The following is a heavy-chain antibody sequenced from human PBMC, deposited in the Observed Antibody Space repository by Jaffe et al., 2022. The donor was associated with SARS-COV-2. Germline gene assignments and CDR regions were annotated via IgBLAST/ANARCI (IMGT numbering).Heavy chain of an antibody. CDR1: GYTFTSYA. Sequence: QVQLVQSGAEVKKPGASVKVSCKASGYTFTSYAMHWVRQAPGQRLEWMGWINAGNGNTKYSQKFQGRVTITRDTSASTAYMELSSLRSEDTAVYYCAREYVKWFVAFDIWGQGTMVTVSS. V-gene: IGHV1-3*01. D-gene: IGHD3-10*01. CDR2: INAGNGNT. J-gene: IGHJ3*02. CDR3: AREYVKWFVAFDI.